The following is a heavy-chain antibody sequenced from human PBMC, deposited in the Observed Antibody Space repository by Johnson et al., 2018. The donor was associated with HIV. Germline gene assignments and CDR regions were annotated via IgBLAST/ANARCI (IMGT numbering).Heavy chain of an antibody. CDR3: ARAERVVTPGGAAFDI. J-gene: IGHJ3*02. V-gene: IGHV3-30*14. CDR1: GFTFSSYA. Sequence: QVQLVESGGGVVQPGKSLRLSCAASGFTFSSYAMHWVRQAPGKGLEWVAVISYDGSNKYYADSVKGRFTISRENAKNSLYLQMNSLRAGDTAVYYCARAERVVTPGGAAFDIWGQGTMVTVSS. D-gene: IGHD4-23*01. CDR2: ISYDGSNK.